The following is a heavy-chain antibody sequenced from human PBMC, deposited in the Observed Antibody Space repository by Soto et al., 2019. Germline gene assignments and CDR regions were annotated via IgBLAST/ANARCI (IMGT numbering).Heavy chain of an antibody. CDR3: ARGLNREGAAHYGYYYYYYMDV. J-gene: IGHJ6*03. D-gene: IGHD1-26*01. CDR2: MNPNSGNT. V-gene: IGHV1-8*01. CDR1: GYTFTSYD. Sequence: GASVKVSCKASGYTFTSYDINWVRQATGQGLEWMGWMNPNSGNTGYAQKFQGRVTMTRNTSISTAYMELSSLRSEDTAVYYCARGLNREGAAHYGYYYYYYMDVWGKANTVTVSS.